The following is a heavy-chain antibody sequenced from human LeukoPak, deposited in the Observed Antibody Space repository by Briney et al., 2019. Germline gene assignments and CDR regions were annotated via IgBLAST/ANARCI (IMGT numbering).Heavy chain of an antibody. J-gene: IGHJ6*02. Sequence: GGSLRLSCAASGFTFDDYAMHWVRQAPGKSLEWVSLISGDGGSTYYADSVKGRFTISGDNSKNSLYLQMNSLRTEDTALYYCAKDKFDGSRYYGMDVWGQGTTVTVSS. V-gene: IGHV3-43*02. CDR3: AKDKFDGSRYYGMDV. CDR2: ISGDGGST. CDR1: GFTFDDYA. D-gene: IGHD3-10*01.